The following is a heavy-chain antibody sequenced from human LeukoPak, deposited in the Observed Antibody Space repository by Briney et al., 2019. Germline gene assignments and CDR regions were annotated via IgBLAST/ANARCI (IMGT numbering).Heavy chain of an antibody. D-gene: IGHD5-18*01. CDR2: IILISPTA. CDR3: ATGRVSDTTLVSWFDT. V-gene: IGHV1-69*05. J-gene: IGHJ5*02. Sequence: ASVKVSCKASGGTLSRHAVSWVRQAPGQGLEWMGGIILISPTANYAQKFQDRVTITMDEYTTYMELSSLRSEDTGVYYCATGRVSDTTLVSWFDTWGQGTLVTVSS. CDR1: GGTLSRHA.